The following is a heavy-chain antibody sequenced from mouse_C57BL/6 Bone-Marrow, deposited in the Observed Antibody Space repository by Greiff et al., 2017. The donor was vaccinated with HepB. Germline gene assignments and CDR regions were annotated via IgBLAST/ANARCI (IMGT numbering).Heavy chain of an antibody. CDR3: TRPLPWFAY. J-gene: IGHJ3*01. Sequence: QVQLKESGAELVRPGASVTLSCKASGYTFTDYEMHWVKQTPVHGLEWIGAIDPETGGTAYNQKFKGKAILTADKSSSTAYMELRSLTSEDSAVYYCTRPLPWFAYWGQGTLVTVSA. CDR1: GYTFTDYE. V-gene: IGHV1-15*01. CDR2: IDPETGGT.